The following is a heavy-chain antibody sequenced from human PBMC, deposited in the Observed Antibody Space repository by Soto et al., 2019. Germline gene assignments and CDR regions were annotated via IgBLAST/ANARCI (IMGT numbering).Heavy chain of an antibody. CDR3: ASYAARLMDKYYYYGMDV. V-gene: IGHV1-2*02. J-gene: IGHJ6*02. CDR1: GYTFTGYY. CDR2: INPNSGGT. Sequence: ASVRVSCKASGYTFTGYYMHWVRQAPGQGLEWMGWINPNSGGTNYAQKFQGRVTMTRDTSISTAYMELSRLRSDDTAVYYCASYAARLMDKYYYYGMDVWGPGTTVTVSS. D-gene: IGHD6-6*01.